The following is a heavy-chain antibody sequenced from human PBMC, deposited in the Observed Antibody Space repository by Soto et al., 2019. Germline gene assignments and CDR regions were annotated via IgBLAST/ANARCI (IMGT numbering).Heavy chain of an antibody. J-gene: IGHJ6*03. V-gene: IGHV4-59*08. CDR2: IYYSGST. D-gene: IGHD3-10*01. Sequence: SETLSLTCTRSGRSISSYYWSWIRQPPGKGLEWIGYIYYSGSTNYNPSLKSRVTISVDTSKNQFSLKLSSVTAADTAVYYCARHKPQQDNPIWFGESYYYYMDVWGKGTTVT. CDR3: ARHKPQQDNPIWFGESYYYYMDV. CDR1: GRSISSYY.